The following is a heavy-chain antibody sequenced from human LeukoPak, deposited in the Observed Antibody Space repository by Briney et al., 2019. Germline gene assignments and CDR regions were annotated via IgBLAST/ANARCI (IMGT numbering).Heavy chain of an antibody. D-gene: IGHD3-10*01. Sequence: GGSLRLSCAASGFTFSNYWMTWVRQAPGKGLEWVANIKQDGSEKYYVDSVKGRFTISRDNAKNSLYLEMISLRSEDTAVYYCVRDLDFRGKSHYYYAMDVWGQGTTVTVSS. CDR1: GFTFSNYW. CDR3: VRDLDFRGKSHYYYAMDV. V-gene: IGHV3-7*01. J-gene: IGHJ6*02. CDR2: IKQDGSEK.